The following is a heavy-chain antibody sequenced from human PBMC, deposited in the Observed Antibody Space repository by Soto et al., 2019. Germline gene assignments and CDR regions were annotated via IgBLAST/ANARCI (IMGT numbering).Heavy chain of an antibody. V-gene: IGHV4-59*08. CDR2: IYYSGTP. D-gene: IGHD6-19*01. CDR1: GGSISNYY. CDR3: ARVAVAGPHFDY. J-gene: IGHJ4*02. Sequence: SETLSLTCTVSGGSISNYYWSWIRQPPGKGLEWIGYIYYSGTPSYNPSLKGRITISIDTSEKQFSLKLTSVTAADTAVYYCARVAVAGPHFDYWGQGTLVTVSS.